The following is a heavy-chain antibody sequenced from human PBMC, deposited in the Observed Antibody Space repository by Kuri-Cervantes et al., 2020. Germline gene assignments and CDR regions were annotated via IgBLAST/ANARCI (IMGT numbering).Heavy chain of an antibody. CDR2: IYTSGST. V-gene: IGHV4-4*07. J-gene: IGHJ4*02. Sequence: SETLSLTCTVSGGSISSYYWSWIRQPAGKGLEWIGRIYTSGSTNYNPSLKSRVTMSVDTSKNQFSLKLSSVTAADTAVYYCAMTLSVYDSSNFDYWGQGTLVTVSS. CDR3: AMTLSVYDSSNFDY. CDR1: GGSISSYY. D-gene: IGHD3-22*01.